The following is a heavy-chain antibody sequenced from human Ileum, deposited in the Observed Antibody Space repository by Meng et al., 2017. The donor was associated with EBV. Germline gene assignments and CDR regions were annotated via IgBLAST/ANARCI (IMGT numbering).Heavy chain of an antibody. V-gene: IGHV1-2*06. D-gene: IGHD6-13*01. J-gene: IGHJ4*02. Sequence: GPLVPYGAEMKEPGASVKVSCKTSGYTFTGYYMNWIRQSPGQGLEWIGRINPNTGKTNYAQKFQGRVAVTTDTSTSTGYMELRSLTSDDTAIYYCARPQQVAYYDYWGQGTLVTVSS. CDR1: GYTFTGYY. CDR2: INPNTGKT. CDR3: ARPQQVAYYDY.